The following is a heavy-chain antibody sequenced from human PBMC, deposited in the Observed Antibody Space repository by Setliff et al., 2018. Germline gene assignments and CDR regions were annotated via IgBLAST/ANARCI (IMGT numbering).Heavy chain of an antibody. CDR1: GFSFTDYL. J-gene: IGHJ4*02. CDR2: ISA. V-gene: IGHV1-18*01. Sequence: ASVKVSCKASGFSFTDYLMNWMRQAPEQGLEWMGRISAYARKFQGGVTMTTDTPTSTAYMELRSLGSDDTAVYFCARGPPDFVVVPAAAKFDYWGQGTLVTVSS. CDR3: ARGPPDFVVVPAAAKFDY. D-gene: IGHD2-2*01.